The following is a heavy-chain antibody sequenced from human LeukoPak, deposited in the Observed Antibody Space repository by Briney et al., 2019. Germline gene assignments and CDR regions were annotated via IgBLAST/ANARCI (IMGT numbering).Heavy chain of an antibody. CDR1: GFTFISYS. J-gene: IGHJ3*02. D-gene: IGHD3-10*01. CDR3: ARDRYYGSGSLDAFDI. CDR2: ISSSSSYM. Sequence: GSLRLSCAASGFTFISYSMNWVRQAPGKGLEWVSSISSSSSYMYYADSVKGRFTISRDNAKNSLYLQRNSLRAEDTAVYYCARDRYYGSGSLDAFDIWGQGTMVTVSS. V-gene: IGHV3-21*01.